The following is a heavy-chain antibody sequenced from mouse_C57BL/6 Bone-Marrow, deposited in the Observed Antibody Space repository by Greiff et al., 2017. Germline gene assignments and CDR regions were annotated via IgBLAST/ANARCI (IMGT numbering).Heavy chain of an antibody. CDR2: LSSGGSYI. CDR3: ARHRTGTYFDF. D-gene: IGHD4-1*01. J-gene: IGHJ1*03. Sequence: EVQLVESGGDLVKPGGSLKLSCAASGFTFSSSGMSWVRQTPDKRLEWVATLSSGGSYIYYPDSVKGRFTISRDNAKNTLYQQMISLKSKYTVLYYCARHRTGTYFDFWGTGTTVTVSS. V-gene: IGHV5-6*01. CDR1: GFTFSSSG.